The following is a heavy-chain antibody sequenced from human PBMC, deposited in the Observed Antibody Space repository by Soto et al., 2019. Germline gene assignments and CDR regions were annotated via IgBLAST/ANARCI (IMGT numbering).Heavy chain of an antibody. D-gene: IGHD6-13*01. CDR2: ISYDGKNK. Sequence: QVQLVESGGGVVQPGRSLRLSCAASGFTFSSYGIHWVRQAPGKGLEWVAVISYDGKNKYYGDSVKGRFTIFRDNSRNTLYLEMKSLRAEDTAVYYCAKDRQQLVRGYFDYWGQGTLVTVSS. J-gene: IGHJ4*02. CDR3: AKDRQQLVRGYFDY. CDR1: GFTFSSYG. V-gene: IGHV3-30*18.